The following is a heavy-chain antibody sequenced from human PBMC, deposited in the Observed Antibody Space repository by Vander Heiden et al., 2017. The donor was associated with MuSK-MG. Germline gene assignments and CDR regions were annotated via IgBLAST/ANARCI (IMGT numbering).Heavy chain of an antibody. Sequence: QVQLQQWGAGLLKPSETLSLTCAVYVGSFSGYYWSWIRQPPGKGLEWIGEINHSGSTNYNPSLKSRVTISVDTSKNQFSLKLSSVTAADTAVYYCARALGWYFHLDWFDPWGQGTLVTVSS. V-gene: IGHV4-34*01. J-gene: IGHJ5*02. CDR3: ARALGWYFHLDWFDP. D-gene: IGHD6-19*01. CDR1: VGSFSGYY. CDR2: INHSGST.